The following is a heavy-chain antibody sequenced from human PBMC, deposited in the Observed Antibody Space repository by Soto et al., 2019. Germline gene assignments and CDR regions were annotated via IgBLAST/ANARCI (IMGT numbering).Heavy chain of an antibody. D-gene: IGHD2-15*01. CDR1: GGSISSNSHY. Sequence: SETLSLTCSVSGGSISSNSHYWVWIRQPPGKRQEWIGSIYYNGDTYYNPSLKSRVTISVDTSKNQFSVKLNSVTAADTAVYYCARHQSIVVVTAARAFDIWGQGTMVTVSS. J-gene: IGHJ3*02. CDR2: IYYNGDT. CDR3: ARHQSIVVVTAARAFDI. V-gene: IGHV4-39*01.